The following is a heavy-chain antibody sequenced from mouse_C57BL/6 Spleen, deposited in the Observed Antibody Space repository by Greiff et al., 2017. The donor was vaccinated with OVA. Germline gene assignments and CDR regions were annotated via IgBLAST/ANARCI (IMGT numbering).Heavy chain of an antibody. CDR2: IYPGDGDP. J-gene: IGHJ3*01. D-gene: IGHD2-5*01. V-gene: IGHV1-82*01. CDR1: GYAFSSSW. CDR3: ASSSYYSNLGGFAY. Sequence: VHLVESGPELVKPGASVKISCKASGYAFSSSWMNWVKQRPGKGLEWIGRIYPGDGDPNYNGQFKGKATLTADKSSSTAYMQLSSLTSEDSAVYVCASSSYYSNLGGFAYWGQGTLVTVSA.